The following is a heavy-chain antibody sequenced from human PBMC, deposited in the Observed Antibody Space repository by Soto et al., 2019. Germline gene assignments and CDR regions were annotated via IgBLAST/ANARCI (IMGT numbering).Heavy chain of an antibody. CDR1: GYKFITYG. V-gene: IGHV1-18*04. CDR2: ISTYSGNT. CDR3: ARGLGTNGLDV. Sequence: ASVKVSCKASGYKFITYGITWVRQAPGQGLEWMGGISTYSGNTDYAQSLQDRVTMTTDTSTSTVYRELGSLRSDDTAVYYCARGLGTNGLDVWGQGTAVTVSS. D-gene: IGHD3-16*01. J-gene: IGHJ6*02.